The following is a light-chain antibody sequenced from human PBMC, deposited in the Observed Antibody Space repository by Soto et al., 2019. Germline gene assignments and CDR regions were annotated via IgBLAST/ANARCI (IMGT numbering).Light chain of an antibody. CDR2: DVS. CDR1: SSDVGGYNS. V-gene: IGLV2-8*01. CDR3: SSYGGSNNLV. J-gene: IGLJ3*02. Sequence: QSALTQPPSASGSPGQSVTISCTGTSSDVGGYNSVSWYQQHPGKAPKLMIYDVSKRPSGVPDRFSGSKSGNTASLTVSGLQAEDEADYYCSSYGGSNNLVFGGGTKLTV.